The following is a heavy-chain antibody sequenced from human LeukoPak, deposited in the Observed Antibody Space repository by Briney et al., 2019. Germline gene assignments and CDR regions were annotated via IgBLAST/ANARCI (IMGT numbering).Heavy chain of an antibody. D-gene: IGHD2/OR15-2a*01. CDR3: ARDLAFSRLDY. CDR2: INTDGSST. CDR1: GFTLSSSY. Sequence: GGSLRLSCAASGFTLSSSYMSWVRQAPGKGLVWVSRINTDGSSTNYADSVKGRFTISRDNAKNTLYPQMDSLRVEDTAFYYCARDLAFSRLDYWGQGVLVTVSS. V-gene: IGHV3-74*01. J-gene: IGHJ4*02.